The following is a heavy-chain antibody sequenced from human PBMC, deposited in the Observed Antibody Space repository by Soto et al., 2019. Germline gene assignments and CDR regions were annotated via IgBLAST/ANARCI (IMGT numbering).Heavy chain of an antibody. D-gene: IGHD3-16*02. Sequence: GASVKVSCKASGYTFTSYGISWVRQAPGQGLEWMGWISAYNGNTNYAQKLQGRVTMTTDTSTSTAYMELRSLRSDDTAVYYCARDRLRLGELSPFDDWGQGTLVTVAS. CDR1: GYTFTSYG. J-gene: IGHJ4*02. V-gene: IGHV1-18*01. CDR2: ISAYNGNT. CDR3: ARDRLRLGELSPFDD.